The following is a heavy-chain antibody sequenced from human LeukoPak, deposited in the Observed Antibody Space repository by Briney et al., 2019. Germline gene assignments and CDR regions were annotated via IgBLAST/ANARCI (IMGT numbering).Heavy chain of an antibody. CDR3: ARVPRRGDRFDP. V-gene: IGHV1-8*01. J-gene: IGHJ5*02. CDR1: GYTSTSYD. CDR2: MNPNSGDT. D-gene: IGHD3-10*01. Sequence: ASVKVSCKASGYTSTSYDVNWVRQATGQGLEWMGWMNPNSGDTGYALKFQGRVTMSRSTSINTAYMELGSLRSEDTAVYYCARVPRRGDRFDPWGQGTLVTVSS.